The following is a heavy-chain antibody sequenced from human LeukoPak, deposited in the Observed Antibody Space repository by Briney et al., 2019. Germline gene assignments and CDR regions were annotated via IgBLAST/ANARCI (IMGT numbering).Heavy chain of an antibody. CDR3: ARANGYNLFDY. CDR2: IYSGGST. Sequence: GGSLRLSCAASGFTVSSNYMSWVRQAPGKGLEWVSVIYSGGSTYYADPVKGRFTISRDNSKNTLYLQMNSLRAEGTAVYYCARANGYNLFDYWGQGTLVTVSS. CDR1: GFTVSSNY. D-gene: IGHD5-24*01. V-gene: IGHV3-66*01. J-gene: IGHJ4*02.